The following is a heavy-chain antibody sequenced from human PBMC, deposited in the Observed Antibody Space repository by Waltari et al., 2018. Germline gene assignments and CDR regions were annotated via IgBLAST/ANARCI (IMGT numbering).Heavy chain of an antibody. V-gene: IGHV4-59*11. J-gene: IGHJ4*02. CDR1: GGSISSHY. Sequence: QVQLQESGPGLVKPSETLSLTCTVSGGSISSHYWSWIRQPPGKGLEWIGYIYYSGITNYNPSLKGRVTISVDTSKNQFSLKLSSVTAADTAVYYCARGGMITFGGVINYWGQGTLVTVSS. D-gene: IGHD3-16*02. CDR3: ARGGMITFGGVINY. CDR2: IYYSGIT.